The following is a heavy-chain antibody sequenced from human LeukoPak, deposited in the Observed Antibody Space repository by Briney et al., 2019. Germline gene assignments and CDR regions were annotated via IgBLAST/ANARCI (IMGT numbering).Heavy chain of an antibody. CDR2: INAGNGNT. Sequence: ASVKVSCEASGYTFTSYAMHWVRQAPGQRLEWMGWINAGNGNTKYSQKFQGRVTITRDTSASTAYMELSSLRSEDTAVYYCARDGDYDAFDIWGQGTMVTVSS. J-gene: IGHJ3*02. V-gene: IGHV1-3*01. D-gene: IGHD4-17*01. CDR1: GYTFTSYA. CDR3: ARDGDYDAFDI.